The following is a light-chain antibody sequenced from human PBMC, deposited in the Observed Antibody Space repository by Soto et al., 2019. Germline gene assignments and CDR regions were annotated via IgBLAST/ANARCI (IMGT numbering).Light chain of an antibody. CDR3: QQYDSSTKT. CDR1: QPFXSPL. V-gene: IGKV3-20*01. CDR2: GAS. Sequence: EIALTQSAGTLSLSPGERATLSCRASQPFXSPLLAWYQQKPGQAPRLLTYGASSSATGIPDRLSGSGSGTDFTRTISRREPEDFEGYYWQQYDSSTKTFGQGTKVEIK. J-gene: IGKJ1*01.